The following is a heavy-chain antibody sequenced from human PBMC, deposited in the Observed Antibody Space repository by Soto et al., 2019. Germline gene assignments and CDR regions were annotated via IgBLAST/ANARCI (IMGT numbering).Heavy chain of an antibody. V-gene: IGHV3-21*01. J-gene: IGHJ6*03. CDR3: ARDGAYCSGTGCRDYYHYMDV. CDR2: ISGSGSYI. CDR1: GFSFSDYS. Sequence: EVQLVESGGGLVKPGGSLRLSCAASGFSFSDYSMNWVRQAPGKGLEWVSSISGSGSYIYYADSLKGRVTVSRDNAEKSLYLQLNSLRAEDTAVYYCARDGAYCSGTGCRDYYHYMDVWGKWTTVTVSS. D-gene: IGHD2-2*01.